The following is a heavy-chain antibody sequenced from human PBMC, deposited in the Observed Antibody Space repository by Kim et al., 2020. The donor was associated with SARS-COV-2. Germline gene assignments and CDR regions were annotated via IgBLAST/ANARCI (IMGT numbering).Heavy chain of an antibody. Sequence: SQTLSLTCAISGDRVSSNSAAWNWIRQSPSRGLEWLGRTYYRSKWYNDYAVSVKSRITINPDTSKNQFSLQLNSVTPEDTAVYYCAREPRGYSGYDSPLYYYYGMDVWGQGTTVTVSS. CDR3: AREPRGYSGYDSPLYYYYGMDV. CDR1: GDRVSSNSAA. V-gene: IGHV6-1*01. D-gene: IGHD5-12*01. CDR2: TYYRSKWYN. J-gene: IGHJ6*02.